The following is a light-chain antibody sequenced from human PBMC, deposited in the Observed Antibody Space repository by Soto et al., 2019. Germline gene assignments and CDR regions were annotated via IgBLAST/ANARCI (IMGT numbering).Light chain of an antibody. CDR2: DVS. J-gene: IGLJ1*01. V-gene: IGLV2-14*03. CDR1: SSDVGGYIS. Sequence: QSVLTQPASVSGSPGQSITISCAGTSSDVGGYISVSWYQHHPGKAPKLLIYDVSDRPSGVSNRFSGSKSGNTASLTISGLQAEDEADYYCNSYTSSSTFVFGTGTKVTV. CDR3: NSYTSSSTFV.